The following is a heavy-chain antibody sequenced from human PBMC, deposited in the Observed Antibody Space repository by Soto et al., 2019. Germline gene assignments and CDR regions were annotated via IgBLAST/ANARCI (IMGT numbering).Heavy chain of an antibody. CDR3: AVTVTTGEASYYFYGMDV. CDR2: INHSGST. J-gene: IGHJ6*02. V-gene: IGHV4-34*01. CDR1: GGSISGYY. D-gene: IGHD4-17*01. Sequence: QVQLQQWGAGLLKPSETLSLTCAVYGGSISGYYWSWIRQPPGKGLEWIGEINHSGSTNYNPSLKSRVTISVDTSKNQFSLKLSSVTAADTAVYYCAVTVTTGEASYYFYGMDVWGQGTTVTVSS.